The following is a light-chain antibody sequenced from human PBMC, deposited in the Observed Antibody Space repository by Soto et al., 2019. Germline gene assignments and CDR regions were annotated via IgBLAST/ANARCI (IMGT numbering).Light chain of an antibody. Sequence: DIQMTQSPSALSASVGDRVTITCRASQSITAWLAWYQQKPGKAPKLLIYDASSLESGVPSRFSGSGSGTEFTLTISNLQPDDFATYYCQQYSGFSGTFGQGTKVDIK. CDR2: DAS. V-gene: IGKV1-5*01. J-gene: IGKJ1*01. CDR3: QQYSGFSGT. CDR1: QSITAW.